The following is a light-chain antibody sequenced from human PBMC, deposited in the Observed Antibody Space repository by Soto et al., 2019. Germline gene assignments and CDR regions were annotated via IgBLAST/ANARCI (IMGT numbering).Light chain of an antibody. V-gene: IGKV3-11*01. CDR2: DTS. Sequence: EIVLTQSPATLSLSPGERATLSCRASQSVSIHLAWYQQKGGQAPRLLIYDTSNRATGIPARFSGSGSGTDFTLTISSLETEDSAVYYCQQRNTWPPITFGQGTRLEIK. CDR3: QQRNTWPPIT. J-gene: IGKJ5*01. CDR1: QSVSIH.